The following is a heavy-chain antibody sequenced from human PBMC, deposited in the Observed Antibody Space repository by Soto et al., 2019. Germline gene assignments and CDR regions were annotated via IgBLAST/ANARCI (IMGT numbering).Heavy chain of an antibody. V-gene: IGHV3-23*01. CDR3: AKPRGLLRRAMDQCSDY. D-gene: IGHD5-18*01. CDR1: GFTFSSYA. CDR2: ISSGGGSP. Sequence: GGSLRLSCAASGFTFSSYAMNWVRQAPGKGLEWVSAISSGGGSPYYADSVKGRFTISRDNSKNTLYLQMNDLRAEDTAVYYCAKPRGLLRRAMDQCSDYWGQGTLVTVSS. J-gene: IGHJ4*02.